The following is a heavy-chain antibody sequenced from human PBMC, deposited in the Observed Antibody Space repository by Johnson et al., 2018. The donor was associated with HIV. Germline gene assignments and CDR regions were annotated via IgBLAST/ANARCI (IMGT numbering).Heavy chain of an antibody. CDR1: GFTFSSYA. D-gene: IGHD1-26*01. CDR2: IYSGGST. V-gene: IGHV3-NL1*01. Sequence: QVQLVESGGDVVQPGRSLRLSCTASGFTFSSYALHWVRQAPGKGLEWVSVIYSGGSTYYADSVKGRFTISRDNSKNTLYLQMNSLRAEDTAVYYCARGWELLTPAFDIWGQGTMVTVSS. J-gene: IGHJ3*02. CDR3: ARGWELLTPAFDI.